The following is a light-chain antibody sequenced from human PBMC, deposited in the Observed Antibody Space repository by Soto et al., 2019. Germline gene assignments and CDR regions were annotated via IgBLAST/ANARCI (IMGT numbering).Light chain of an antibody. CDR3: QQYNSYSRT. CDR1: QSINSKS. J-gene: IGKJ1*01. CDR2: NTS. Sequence: EIVLTQSPSTLSLSPGEGATVSCRVSQSINSKSLVWYQRKFGQAPRLLIYNTSSRATGIPDRFSGSGSGTDFTLSISRLEPEDFATYYCQQYNSYSRTFGQGTKVEIK. V-gene: IGKV3-20*01.